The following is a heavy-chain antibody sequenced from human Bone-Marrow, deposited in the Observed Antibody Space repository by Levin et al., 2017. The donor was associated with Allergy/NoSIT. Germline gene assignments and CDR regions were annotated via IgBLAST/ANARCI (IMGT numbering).Heavy chain of an antibody. V-gene: IGHV3-21*01. CDR2: ISAGGNYI. J-gene: IGHJ6*02. Sequence: GESLKISCAASGILFSSYDMNWVRQAPGKGLEWVSSISAGGNYIYYADSVKGRFTTSRDNAKNSLFLQMNSLRAEDTAVYYCASWAMYHYDRSAFDYFYYAMDVWGQGTTVTVSS. CDR1: GILFSSYD. CDR3: ASWAMYHYDRSAFDYFYYAMDV. D-gene: IGHD3-22*01.